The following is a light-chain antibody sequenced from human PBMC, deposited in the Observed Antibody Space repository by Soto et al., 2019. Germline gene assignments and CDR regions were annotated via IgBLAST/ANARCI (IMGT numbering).Light chain of an antibody. CDR3: QQHGSSPIT. CDR1: QSVVGAY. Sequence: DIVMTQSPGTLSLSPGDRATLSCRASQSVVGAYVAWYQQRPGQAPRLLISEASSRATGIPDRFSGSGSGTDFTLTIDRLEPEDFAMYYCQQHGSSPITFGQGTRLEIK. V-gene: IGKV3-20*01. J-gene: IGKJ5*01. CDR2: EAS.